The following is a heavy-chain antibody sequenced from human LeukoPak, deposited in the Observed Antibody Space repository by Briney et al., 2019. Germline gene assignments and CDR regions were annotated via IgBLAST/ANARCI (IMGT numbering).Heavy chain of an antibody. J-gene: IGHJ4*02. V-gene: IGHV3-23*01. D-gene: IGHD4-17*01. CDR2: VDREHNV. CDR1: GFTISSYA. CDR3: AKSVNTVTTFFDY. Sequence: GGSLSLSCAASGFTISSYAMTWVRQAAGKGLERISSVDREHNVYYAESVKGRFTISRDTSKNTLFLQMNSLRAEDTAVFYCAKSVNTVTTFFDYWGQGALVTVTS.